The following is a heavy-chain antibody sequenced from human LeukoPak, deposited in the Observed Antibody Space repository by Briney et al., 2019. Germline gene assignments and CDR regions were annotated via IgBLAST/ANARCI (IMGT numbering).Heavy chain of an antibody. CDR3: ARDLSRYSGSYSEPYDI. Sequence: GASVTVSCKASGGTFSSYAISWVRQAPGQGLEWVGGIIPIFGTANYAQKFQGRVTITADESTSTAYMELSSLRSEDTAVYYCARDLSRYSGSYSEPYDIWGQGTMVTVSS. J-gene: IGHJ3*02. CDR1: GGTFSSYA. D-gene: IGHD1-26*01. CDR2: IIPIFGTA. V-gene: IGHV1-69*13.